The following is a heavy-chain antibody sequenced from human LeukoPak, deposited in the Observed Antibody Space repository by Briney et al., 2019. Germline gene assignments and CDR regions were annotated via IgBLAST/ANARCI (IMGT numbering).Heavy chain of an antibody. V-gene: IGHV3-7*01. CDR3: ARDLLCGSSTSCYIWLDYYYGMDV. J-gene: IGHJ6*02. Sequence: GGSLRLSCAASGFTFSSYAMHWVRQAPGKGLEWVANIKQDGSEKYYVDSVKGRFTISRDNAKNSLYLQMNSLRAEDTAVYYCARDLLCGSSTSCYIWLDYYYGMDVWGQGTTVTVSS. D-gene: IGHD2-2*02. CDR1: GFTFSSYA. CDR2: IKQDGSEK.